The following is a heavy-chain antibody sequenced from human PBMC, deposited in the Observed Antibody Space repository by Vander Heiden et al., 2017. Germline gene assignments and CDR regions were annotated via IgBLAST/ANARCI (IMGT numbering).Heavy chain of an antibody. D-gene: IGHD3-22*01. Sequence: QVQLQESGPGLVKPSETLSLTCTVPGGSISEYYWSWDRQPPGKGLEWIGYIYYSGSTNYSPSLESRVTISVDTSKNQFSLKVSSVTAADTAVYYCASLTAVYYYDGGAYYPRGYFDYWGQGALVTVSS. CDR2: IYYSGST. V-gene: IGHV4-59*01. CDR1: GGSISEYY. J-gene: IGHJ4*02. CDR3: ASLTAVYYYDGGAYYPRGYFDY.